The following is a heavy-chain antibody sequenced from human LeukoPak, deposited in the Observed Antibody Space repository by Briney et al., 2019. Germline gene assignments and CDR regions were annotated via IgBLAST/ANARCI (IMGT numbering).Heavy chain of an antibody. J-gene: IGHJ4*02. V-gene: IGHV4-38-2*02. CDR3: ARDPCAGGYSYGIDY. D-gene: IGHD5-18*01. Sequence: SETLSLTCTVSGYSISSGYYWGWIRQPPGKGLEWIGSIYHSGSTYYNPSLKSRVTISVDTSKNQFSLKLSSVTAADTAVYYCARDPCAGGYSYGIDYWGQGTLVTVSS. CDR1: GYSISSGYY. CDR2: IYHSGST.